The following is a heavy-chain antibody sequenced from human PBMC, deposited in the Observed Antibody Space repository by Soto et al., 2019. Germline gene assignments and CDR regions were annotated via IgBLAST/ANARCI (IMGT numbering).Heavy chain of an antibody. CDR3: ARDPSGGYSSAFDI. CDR2: IYYSGST. CDR1: GGSISSYF. D-gene: IGHD5-12*01. Sequence: SETLSLTCTVSGGSISSYFWGWIRQPPGKGLEYIGSIYYSGSTNYNPSLWGRVTISVDTSKNQFSLKLTSVTAADTAVYYCARDPSGGYSSAFDIWGQGTMVTVSS. V-gene: IGHV4-59*01. J-gene: IGHJ3*02.